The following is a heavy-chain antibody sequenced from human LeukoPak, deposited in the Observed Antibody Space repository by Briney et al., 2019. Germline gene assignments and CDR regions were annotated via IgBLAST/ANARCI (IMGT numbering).Heavy chain of an antibody. CDR3: ARTLGYCSSTSCYSLLDY. Sequence: GGSLRLSCAASGFTFSSYAMHWVRQAPGKGLEWVAVISYDGSNKYYADSVKGRFTISRDNSKNTLYLQMNSLRAEDTAVYYCARTLGYCSSTSCYSLLDYWGQGTLVTVSS. V-gene: IGHV3-30-3*01. CDR1: GFTFSSYA. CDR2: ISYDGSNK. J-gene: IGHJ4*02. D-gene: IGHD2-2*01.